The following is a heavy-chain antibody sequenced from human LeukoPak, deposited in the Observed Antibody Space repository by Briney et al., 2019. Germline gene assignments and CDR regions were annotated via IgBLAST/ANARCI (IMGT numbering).Heavy chain of an antibody. CDR2: IYSGGST. V-gene: IGHV3-66*02. D-gene: IGHD1-14*01. CDR3: ARDFGSPLDY. J-gene: IGHJ4*02. CDR1: GFTFNSYC. Sequence: PGGSLRLSCAASGFTFNSYCMSWVRQAPGKGLEWVSVIYSGGSTYYADSVKGRFTISRDNSKNTLYLQMNSLRAEDTAVYYCARDFGSPLDYWGQGTLVTVSP.